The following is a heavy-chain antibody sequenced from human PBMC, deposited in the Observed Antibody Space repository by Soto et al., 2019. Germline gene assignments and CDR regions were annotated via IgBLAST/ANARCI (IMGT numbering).Heavy chain of an antibody. J-gene: IGHJ6*02. CDR2: IYPGNTDI. CDR1: GYSFTNYW. D-gene: IGHD6-6*01. Sequence: PGESLKISCKGSGYSFTNYWIGWVRQMPGKGLEWLGIIYPGNTDIRYSPSFQGQVTMSADRSISTAYLQWSSLKASDTAMYYCASGSIAARRGYYYYYYGMDVWGQGTTVTVSS. V-gene: IGHV5-51*01. CDR3: ASGSIAARRGYYYYYYGMDV.